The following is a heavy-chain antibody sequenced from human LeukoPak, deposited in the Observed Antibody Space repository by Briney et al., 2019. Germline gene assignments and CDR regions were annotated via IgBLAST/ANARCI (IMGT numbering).Heavy chain of an antibody. Sequence: AASVKVSCKASGYTFTSYGIRWVRQAPGQGLAWMGWISAYNGNTNYAQKLQGRVTMTTDTSTSTAYMELRSLRSEDTAVYYCARSRSGWYDYWGQGTLVTVSS. CDR1: GYTFTSYG. CDR2: ISAYNGNT. J-gene: IGHJ4*02. CDR3: ARSRSGWYDY. V-gene: IGHV1-18*01. D-gene: IGHD6-19*01.